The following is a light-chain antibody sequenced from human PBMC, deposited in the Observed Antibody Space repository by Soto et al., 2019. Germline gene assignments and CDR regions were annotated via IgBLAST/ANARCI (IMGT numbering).Light chain of an antibody. CDR1: SSDIGGYNF. V-gene: IGLV2-14*01. Sequence: QSALTQPASVSGYPGQSITISCTGTSSDIGGYNFVSWYQQHPGKAPKLLIHEVNNRPSGVSIRFSGSKSGNTASLTISGLQAEDEADYYCSSDTSSSTLIFGGGTKLTVL. J-gene: IGLJ2*01. CDR2: EVN. CDR3: SSDTSSSTLI.